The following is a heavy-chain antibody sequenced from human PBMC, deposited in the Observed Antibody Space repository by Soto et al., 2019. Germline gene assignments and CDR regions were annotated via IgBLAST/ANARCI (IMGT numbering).Heavy chain of an antibody. CDR2: IYHSGST. D-gene: IGHD3-10*01. J-gene: IGHJ6*02. Sequence: QLQLQESGSGLVKPSQTLSLTCAVSGGSISSGGYSWSWIRQPPGKGLEWIGYIYHSGSTYYNPSLKSRVTISVDRSKNQFSLKLSSVTAADTAVYYCARGVVRGVIFAHYGMDVWGQGTTVTVSS. CDR3: ARGVVRGVIFAHYGMDV. V-gene: IGHV4-30-2*01. CDR1: GGSISSGGYS.